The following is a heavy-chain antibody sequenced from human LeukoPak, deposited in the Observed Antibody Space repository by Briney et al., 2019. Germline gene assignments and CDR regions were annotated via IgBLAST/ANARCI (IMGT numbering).Heavy chain of an antibody. V-gene: IGHV4-59*08. CDR2: IYYSGST. J-gene: IGHJ4*02. CDR1: GGSINSYY. Sequence: SETLSLTCTGSGGSINSYYWSWIRQPPGKGLEWIGYIYYSGSTNYNPSLKSGVTISVDTSKNQFSLKLSSVTAADTAVYYCARSQWELLTLDYWGQGTLVTVSS. D-gene: IGHD1-26*01. CDR3: ARSQWELLTLDY.